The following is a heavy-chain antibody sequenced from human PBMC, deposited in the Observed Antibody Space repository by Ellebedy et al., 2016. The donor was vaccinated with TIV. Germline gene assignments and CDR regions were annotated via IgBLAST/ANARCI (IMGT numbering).Heavy chain of an antibody. CDR3: ARLWTSATDY. V-gene: IGHV3-23*01. CDR1: GFTFSTYA. J-gene: IGHJ3*01. Sequence: GESLKISCAASGFTFSTYAMIWVRQAPEKGLEWVSAIDNSGYNTFYADSVRGRFTISRDNSGNTLYLQMNSLRAEDAAVYYCARLWTSATDYWGQGTMVTVSS. D-gene: IGHD6-13*01. CDR2: IDNSGYNT.